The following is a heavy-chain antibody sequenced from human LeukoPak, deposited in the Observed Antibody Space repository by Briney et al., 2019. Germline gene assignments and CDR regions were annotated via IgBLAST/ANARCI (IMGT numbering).Heavy chain of an antibody. V-gene: IGHV5-51*01. D-gene: IGHD4-17*01. J-gene: IGHJ4*02. Sequence: GESLKISCQDSGFTLTNYWIGWVRQMPGKGLEWMGIIHSTDSHAKYSPSFRGQVTISVDKSISTAYLQWRGLKASDTAMYYCAGARHGDFRWDYWGQGTLVTVSS. CDR1: GFTLTNYW. CDR3: AGARHGDFRWDY. CDR2: IHSTDSHA.